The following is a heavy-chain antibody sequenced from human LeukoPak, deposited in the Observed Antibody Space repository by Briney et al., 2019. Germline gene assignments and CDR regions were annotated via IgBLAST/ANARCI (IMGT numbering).Heavy chain of an antibody. V-gene: IGHV4-59*08. CDR3: ARHGGSLGYFDN. Sequence: SETLSLTCTVSSGSISTFYWSWIRQPPGKGLEWIGYVYQSGTTSYNPSLKRRVTISADTPKNQFSLRVTSVTAADTAVYYCARHGGSLGYFDNWGQGTLVTVSS. D-gene: IGHD1-26*01. CDR1: SGSISTFY. J-gene: IGHJ4*02. CDR2: VYQSGTT.